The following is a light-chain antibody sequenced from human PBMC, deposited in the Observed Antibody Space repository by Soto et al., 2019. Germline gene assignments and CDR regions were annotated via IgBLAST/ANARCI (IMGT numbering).Light chain of an antibody. J-gene: IGLJ3*02. V-gene: IGLV2-14*01. CDR3: SSYTSSSTWV. CDR2: AVS. Sequence: QSALTQPASVSGSPGQSITISCTGTSSDVGSYDYVSWYQQHPGKAPKLMIYAVSNRPSGVSNRFSASKSGNTASLTISGLQAEDEADYYCSSYTSSSTWVFGGGTQLTVL. CDR1: SSDVGSYDY.